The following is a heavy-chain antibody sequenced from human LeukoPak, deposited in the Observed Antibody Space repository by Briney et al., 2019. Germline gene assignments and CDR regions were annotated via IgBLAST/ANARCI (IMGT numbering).Heavy chain of an antibody. D-gene: IGHD6-19*01. J-gene: IGHJ4*02. CDR2: INHSGST. CDR3: ARVGAVAGTLAGDY. V-gene: IGHV4-34*01. CDR1: GGSFSGYY. Sequence: PSETLSLTCAVYGGSFSGYYWSWIRQPPGKGLEWIGEINHSGSTNYNPSLKSRVTISVDTSKNQSSLKLSSVTAADTAVYYCARVGAVAGTLAGDYWGQGTLVTVSS.